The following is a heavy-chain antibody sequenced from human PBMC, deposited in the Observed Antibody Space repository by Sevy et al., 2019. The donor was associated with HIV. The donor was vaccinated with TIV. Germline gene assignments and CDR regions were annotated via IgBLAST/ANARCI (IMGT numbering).Heavy chain of an antibody. D-gene: IGHD2-15*01. J-gene: IGHJ1*01. V-gene: IGHV1-18*01. CDR2: INTNNGNA. Sequence: ASVKVSCRASGYTFTSNGIAWVRQAPGQGLEWMGWINTNNGNANYAQKYQGRVTMTTHTSTSTGYMELRSLRSDDTAMYYCARDRGYCSGGSCYIQQWGQGPLVTVSS. CDR3: ARDRGYCSGGSCYIQQ. CDR1: GYTFTSNG.